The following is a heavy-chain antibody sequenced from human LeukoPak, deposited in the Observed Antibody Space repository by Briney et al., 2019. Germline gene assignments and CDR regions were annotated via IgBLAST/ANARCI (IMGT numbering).Heavy chain of an antibody. CDR2: IGTAGDT. Sequence: PGGSLRLSCAASGFTFSSYDMHWVRQATGKGLEWVSAIGTAGDTYYPGSVKGRFTISRDNSKNTLYLQMNSLRAEDTAAYYCARVGATRTFYFDYWGQGTLVTVSS. D-gene: IGHD1-26*01. V-gene: IGHV3-13*01. CDR1: GFTFSSYD. CDR3: ARVGATRTFYFDY. J-gene: IGHJ4*02.